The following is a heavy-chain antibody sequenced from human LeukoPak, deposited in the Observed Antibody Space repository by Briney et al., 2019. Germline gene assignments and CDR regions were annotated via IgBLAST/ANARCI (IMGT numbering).Heavy chain of an antibody. CDR2: INTNTGNP. D-gene: IGHD6-13*01. CDR1: GDNFNNYE. CDR3: ARGAAAYYYYMDV. Sequence: ASVKVSCKSSGDNFNNYEINWVRQAPGQGLEWMGWINTNTGNPTYAQGFTGRFVFSLDTSVSTAYLQISSLKAEDTAVYYCARGAAAYYYYMDVWGKGTTVTVSS. J-gene: IGHJ6*03. V-gene: IGHV7-4-1*02.